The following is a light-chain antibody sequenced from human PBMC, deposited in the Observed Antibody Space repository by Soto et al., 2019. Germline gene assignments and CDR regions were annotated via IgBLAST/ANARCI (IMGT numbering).Light chain of an antibody. Sequence: VMTQSPSTLSVSPGERATLSCRASQSVSDNLAWYQQKPGQAPRLLIYGASTRATGIPARFSGTGSGTEFTLTISSLQSEDFAVYYCQQYNSWPPITFGQGTRLEIK. J-gene: IGKJ5*01. CDR1: QSVSDN. CDR3: QQYNSWPPIT. V-gene: IGKV3-15*01. CDR2: GAS.